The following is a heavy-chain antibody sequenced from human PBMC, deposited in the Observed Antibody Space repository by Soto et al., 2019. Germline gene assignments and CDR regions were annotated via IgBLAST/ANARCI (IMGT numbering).Heavy chain of an antibody. CDR1: GGSFSGYY. CDR2: INHSGST. J-gene: IGHJ4*02. V-gene: IGHV4-34*01. Sequence: SGTLSLTCAVYGGSFSGYYWSWIRQPPGKGLEWIGEINHSGSTNYNPSLKSRVTISVDTSKNQFSLKLSSVTAADTAVYYCARVTYCGGDCYSSDYWGQGTLVTVSS. D-gene: IGHD2-21*02. CDR3: ARVTYCGGDCYSSDY.